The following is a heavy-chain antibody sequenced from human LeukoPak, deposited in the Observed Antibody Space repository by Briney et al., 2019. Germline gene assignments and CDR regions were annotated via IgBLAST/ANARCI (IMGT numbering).Heavy chain of an antibody. CDR1: GFTFSSYE. CDR2: INERGTDS. D-gene: IGHD1-1*01. Sequence: GGSLRLSCAASGFTFSSYEINWVRQPPGMGLVWVSRINERGTDSMYAESVKGRFTISRDNAKNTVYLQMNSLRAEDTAVYYCVRDETLWTLDWWGQGTLVSVSS. V-gene: IGHV3-74*03. J-gene: IGHJ4*02. CDR3: VRDETLWTLDW.